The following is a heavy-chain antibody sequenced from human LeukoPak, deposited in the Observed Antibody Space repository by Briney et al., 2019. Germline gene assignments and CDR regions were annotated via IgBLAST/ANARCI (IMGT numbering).Heavy chain of an antibody. J-gene: IGHJ6*02. CDR2: ISGSGGST. D-gene: IGHD3-3*01. V-gene: IGHV3-23*01. CDR1: GFTFSSYA. CDR3: AKSILEWFPTYYYYGMDV. Sequence: GGSLRLSCAASGFTFSSYAMSWVRQAPGKGLEWVSAISGSGGSTYYADSVKGRFTISRDNSKNTLYLQMNSLRAEDTAVYYCAKSILEWFPTYYYYGMDVWGQGTTVTVSS.